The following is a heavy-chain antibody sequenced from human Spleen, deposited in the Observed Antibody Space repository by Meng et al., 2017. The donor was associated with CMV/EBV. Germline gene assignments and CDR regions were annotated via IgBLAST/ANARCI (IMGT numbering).Heavy chain of an antibody. Sequence: QVQLQQWGGGLLKPSETRSLTCAVYGGSFSGYYWSWIRQPPGKGLEWIGEINHSGSTNYNPSLKSRVTMSVDTSKNQFSLKLSSVTAADTAVYYCARGGKGRLHPRWFDPWGQGTLVTVSS. D-gene: IGHD5-24*01. CDR2: INHSGST. V-gene: IGHV4-34*01. CDR3: ARGGKGRLHPRWFDP. CDR1: GGSFSGYY. J-gene: IGHJ5*02.